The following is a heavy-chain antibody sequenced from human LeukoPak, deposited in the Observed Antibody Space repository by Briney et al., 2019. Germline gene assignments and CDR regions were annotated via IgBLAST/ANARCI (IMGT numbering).Heavy chain of an antibody. CDR1: GFTLSSYW. D-gene: IGHD5/OR15-5a*01. J-gene: IGHJ5*02. V-gene: IGHV3-7*01. CDR2: IKQDGSEK. Sequence: TGGSLRLSCAASGFTLSSYWMSWVRQAPGKGLEWVANIKQDGSEKYYVDSVKGRFTISRDNAKNSLYLQMNSLRAEDTAVYYCARGILVYRWFDPWGQGTLVTVSS. CDR3: ARGILVYRWFDP.